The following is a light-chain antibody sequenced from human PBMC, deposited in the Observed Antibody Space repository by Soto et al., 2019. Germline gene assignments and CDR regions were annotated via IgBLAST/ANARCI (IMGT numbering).Light chain of an antibody. CDR3: SAYTSSSTLV. V-gene: IGLV2-14*01. J-gene: IGLJ2*01. CDR1: SSDVGGYNS. Sequence: QSALTQPASVSGSPGQSITISCTGTSSDVGGYNSVSWYQQHPGKAPKLMIDDVSHRPSGVSNRFSGSKSGNTASLTISWLQAEDEADYYCSAYTSSSTLVFGGGTKLTVL. CDR2: DVS.